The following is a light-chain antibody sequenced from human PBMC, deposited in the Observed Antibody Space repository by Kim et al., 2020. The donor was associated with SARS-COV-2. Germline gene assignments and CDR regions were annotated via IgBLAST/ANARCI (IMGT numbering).Light chain of an antibody. Sequence: QSALTQPASVSGSPGQSITISCTGRSSDVGGYNYVCWYQQHPSKAPKLMIYAVNNRPSGVSNRFSGSKSGNTASLTISGLQAEDEADYYCSSYTSSNTWVFGGGTQLTVL. CDR3: SSYTSSNTWV. J-gene: IGLJ2*01. V-gene: IGLV2-14*03. CDR2: AVN. CDR1: SSDVGGYNY.